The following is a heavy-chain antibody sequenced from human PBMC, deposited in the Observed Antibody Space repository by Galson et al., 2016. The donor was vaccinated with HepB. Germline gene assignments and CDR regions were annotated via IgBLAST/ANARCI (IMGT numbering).Heavy chain of an antibody. D-gene: IGHD4/OR15-4a*01. J-gene: IGHJ5*02. CDR1: GFTFRSYW. V-gene: IGHV3-7*02. CDR2: IKPDGSGK. CDR3: FGAQSSP. Sequence: SLRLSCAASGFTFRSYWVNWVRQAPGKGLGWVANIKPDGSGKYYADSVKGRFTISRDNAKNSFYLQMNSLRAEDTAVYYGFGAQSSPWGQGTLVTVSS.